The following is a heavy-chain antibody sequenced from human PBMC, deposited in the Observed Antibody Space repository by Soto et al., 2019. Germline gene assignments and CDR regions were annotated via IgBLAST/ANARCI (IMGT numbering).Heavy chain of an antibody. CDR3: ARDMPYGAGSIAGCDY. CDR1: GDSVTSINYY. D-gene: IGHD1-26*01. V-gene: IGHV4-61*01. J-gene: IGHJ4*02. Sequence: SETLSLTCTVSGDSVTSINYYWSWIRQSPGKSLEWMGFINYNENTNYNPSLRSRVTISPNTSKNQFSLTLRYVTAADTARYYCARDMPYGAGSIAGCDYWGQGIRVTVSS. CDR2: INYNENT.